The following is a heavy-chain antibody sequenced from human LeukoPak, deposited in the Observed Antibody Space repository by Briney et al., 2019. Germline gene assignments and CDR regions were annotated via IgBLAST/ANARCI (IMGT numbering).Heavy chain of an antibody. J-gene: IGHJ4*02. V-gene: IGHV3-30*18. D-gene: IGHD3-3*01. CDR2: ISYDGSNK. CDR1: GFTFSSYG. CDR3: AKDQGYFTV. Sequence: PGGSLRLSCAASGFTFSSYGMHWVRQAPGKGLEWVAVISYDGSNKYYADSMKGRFTISRDNSKNTLYLQVNSLRAEDTAVYYCAKDQGYFTVWGQGTLVTVSS.